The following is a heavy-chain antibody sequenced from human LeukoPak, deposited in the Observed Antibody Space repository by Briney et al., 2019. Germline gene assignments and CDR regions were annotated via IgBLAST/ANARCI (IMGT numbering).Heavy chain of an antibody. D-gene: IGHD1-26*01. CDR2: IIPILGIA. V-gene: IGHV1-69*04. J-gene: IGHJ4*02. CDR1: GGTFXSYA. CDR3: ARDREYVGVRYFDY. Sequence: VSCKXXGGTFXSYAISWVRQAPGQGLEWMGRIIPILGIANYAQKFQGRVTITADKSTSTAYMELSSLRSEDTAVYYCARDREYVGVRYFDYWGQGTLVTVSS.